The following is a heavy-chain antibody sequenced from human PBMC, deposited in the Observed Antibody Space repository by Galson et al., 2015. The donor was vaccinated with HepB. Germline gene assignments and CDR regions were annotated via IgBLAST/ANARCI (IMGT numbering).Heavy chain of an antibody. J-gene: IGHJ4*02. CDR2: ISSSSSYT. CDR3: ARERGGIAAEEFDY. CDR1: GFTFSDYY. Sequence: SLRLSCAASGFTFSDYYMSWIRQAPGKGLEWVSYISSSSSYTNYADSVKGRFTISRDNAKNSLYLQMNSLRAEDTAVYYCARERGGIAAEEFDYWGQGTLVTVSS. V-gene: IGHV3-11*05. D-gene: IGHD6-25*01.